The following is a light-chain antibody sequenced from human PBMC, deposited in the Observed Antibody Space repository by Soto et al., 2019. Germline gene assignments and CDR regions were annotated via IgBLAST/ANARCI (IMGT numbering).Light chain of an antibody. CDR2: GNS. CDR3: QFYDSSLSGPNWV. J-gene: IGLJ3*02. V-gene: IGLV1-40*01. CDR1: SSNIGAGYD. Sequence: QSVLTQPPSVSGAPGQRVTISCTGSSSNIGAGYDVHWYQQLPGTAPKLLIYGNSNRPSGVPDRFSGSKSGTSASLAITGLQAEDEADYYCQFYDSSLSGPNWVFGGGTKVTVL.